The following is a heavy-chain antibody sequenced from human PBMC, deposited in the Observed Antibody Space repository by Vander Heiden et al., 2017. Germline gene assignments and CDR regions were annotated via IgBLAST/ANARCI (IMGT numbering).Heavy chain of an antibody. Sequence: ELQLVESGGGLVQPGGSLRLSCAASGFTFNSYDMHWVRQIKGKGLEWVSTLNTAGDTYYPCSVKGRFTVSRESAKNSFNLQMTSLTVGDTAVYYCARGWSFAYHGMDVWGLVTTGTVS. D-gene: IGHD6-13*01. V-gene: IGHV3-13*01. CDR2: LNTAGDT. CDR1: GFTFNSYD. CDR3: ARGWSFAYHGMDV. J-gene: IGHJ6*02.